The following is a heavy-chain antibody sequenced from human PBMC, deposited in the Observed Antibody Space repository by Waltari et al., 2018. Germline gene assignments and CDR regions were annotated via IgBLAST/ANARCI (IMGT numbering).Heavy chain of an antibody. CDR3: ARNQRGWFDAFDI. CDR2: IHYIGDT. Sequence: QLQLQESGPGLVEPSETLSLTCPASGASIRNNNYYWGWIRQPRGTGLQWIGSIHYIGDTYYSSSLKSRVIISVDTSNNQFSLRLTSVTAADTAIYFCARNQRGWFDAFDIWGQGTAVTVSS. CDR1: GASIRNNNYY. J-gene: IGHJ3*02. V-gene: IGHV4-39*07. D-gene: IGHD6-19*01.